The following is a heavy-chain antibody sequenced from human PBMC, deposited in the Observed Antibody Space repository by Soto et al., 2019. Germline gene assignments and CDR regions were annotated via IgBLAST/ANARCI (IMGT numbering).Heavy chain of an antibody. CDR3: TIVANDH. V-gene: IGHV3-23*01. CDR2: VSGSGGRT. J-gene: IGHJ4*02. D-gene: IGHD5-12*01. Sequence: EVQLLESGGGLVQSGGSLRLSCAASGFTFSSFAMTWVRQAPGKGLEWVSSVSGSGGRTSYADSVKGRVTIARDNSNNTLYLQINSLRAEDTAVYYCTIVANDHWGQGTLVIVSS. CDR1: GFTFSSFA.